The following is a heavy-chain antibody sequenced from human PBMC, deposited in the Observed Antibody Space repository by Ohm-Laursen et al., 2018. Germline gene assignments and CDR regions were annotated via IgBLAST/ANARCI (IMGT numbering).Heavy chain of an antibody. D-gene: IGHD2-8*01. Sequence: ASVKVSCKASGYTFTGYYMHWVRQAPGQGLEWMGWINPNSGGTNYAQKFQGRVTMTRDTSISTAHMELSSLRSEDTAVYYCALSPMVRYYGMDVWGQGTTVTVSS. CDR3: ALSPMVRYYGMDV. CDR1: GYTFTGYY. V-gene: IGHV1-2*02. J-gene: IGHJ6*02. CDR2: INPNSGGT.